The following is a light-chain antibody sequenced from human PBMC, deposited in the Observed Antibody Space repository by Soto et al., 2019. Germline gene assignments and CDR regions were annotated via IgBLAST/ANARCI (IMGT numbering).Light chain of an antibody. CDR2: DVT. V-gene: IGLV2-14*01. CDR1: SSDVGGYNY. J-gene: IGLJ1*01. CDR3: SSYTSNSTYV. Sequence: ALTQPASVSGSPGQSITISCTGTSSDVGGYNYVSWYQQHPGKAPKLMIYDVTYRPSGVSNRFSGSKSGTTASLTLSGLQAEDEADYYCSSYTSNSTYVFGTGTKVTVL.